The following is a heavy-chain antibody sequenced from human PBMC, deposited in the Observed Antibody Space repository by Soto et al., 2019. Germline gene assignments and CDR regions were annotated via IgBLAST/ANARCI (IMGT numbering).Heavy chain of an antibody. CDR1: GYTHTELS. J-gene: IGHJ6*02. D-gene: IGHD3-16*01. CDR2: IIHIFGTA. Sequence: GASVKVSCTVSGYTHTELSMHWVRQAPGQGLEWMGGIIHIFGTANYAQKFQGRVTITADESTCTAYMELSSLRSEDTAVYYCAFLGFSTAPSPEQAPTEPLGYYGMDVWGHGTTVTVSS. V-gene: IGHV1-69*13. CDR3: AFLGFSTAPSPEQAPTEPLGYYGMDV.